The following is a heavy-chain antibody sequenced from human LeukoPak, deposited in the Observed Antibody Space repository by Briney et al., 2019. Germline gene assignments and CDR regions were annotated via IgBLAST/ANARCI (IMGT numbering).Heavy chain of an antibody. CDR2: ISGGSSSI. Sequence: PGGSLRLSCAASGVTFSTYSMNWVRQAPGKGLEWVSYISGGSSSIYYADSVKGRFTISRDNAKNSLYLQMNSLRDEDTAVYYCARGEQWLGKIDYWGQGTLVTVSS. CDR1: GVTFSTYS. J-gene: IGHJ4*02. V-gene: IGHV3-48*02. D-gene: IGHD6-19*01. CDR3: ARGEQWLGKIDY.